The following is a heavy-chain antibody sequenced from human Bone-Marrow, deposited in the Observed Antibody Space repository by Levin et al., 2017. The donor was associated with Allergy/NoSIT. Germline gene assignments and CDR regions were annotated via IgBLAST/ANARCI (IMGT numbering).Heavy chain of an antibody. CDR1: GFTFSDYY. CDR3: ARVDAWGFYYYYGMDG. J-gene: IGHJ6*02. Sequence: GGSLRLSCAASGFTFSDYYMSWIRQAPGKGLEWVSYISSSGSTIYYADSVKGRFTISRDNAKNSLYLQMNSLRAEDTAVYYCARVDAWGFYYYYGMDGWGQGTTVTVSS. D-gene: IGHD3-16*01. V-gene: IGHV3-11*01. CDR2: ISSSGSTI.